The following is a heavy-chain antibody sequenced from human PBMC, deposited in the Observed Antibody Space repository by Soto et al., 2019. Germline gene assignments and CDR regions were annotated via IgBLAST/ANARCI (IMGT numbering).Heavy chain of an antibody. Sequence: EVQLVESGGGLVQPGGSLRLSCAASGFTFRNYWMSWVPQAPGKGLEWVANIKQDGTEKNYVDSVRGRFTISRDNAKNSLDLQMNSLTAEDTAVYYCASVAIRGQGTLVTVSS. CDR2: IKQDGTEK. J-gene: IGHJ4*02. D-gene: IGHD5-12*01. CDR1: GFTFRNYW. CDR3: ASVAI. V-gene: IGHV3-7*01.